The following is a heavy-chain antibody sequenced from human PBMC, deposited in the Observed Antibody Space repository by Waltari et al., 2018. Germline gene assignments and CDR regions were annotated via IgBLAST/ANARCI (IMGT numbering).Heavy chain of an antibody. D-gene: IGHD1-26*01. CDR2: IYQAGRGAT. CDR3: ARDRNSGSTYSKDV. J-gene: IGHJ6*04. V-gene: IGHV4-39*07. Sequence: LQLQSSGLGPMRPSATVSLASPVRCRSFRAKTYLLGWIRQSPGKGLEWIASIYQAGRGATYYNPTLKGRVSISVDTYKNQFSLTLMSVTAADMAIYVCARDRNSGSTYSKDVWDKGTMVTISA. CDR1: CRSFRAKTYL.